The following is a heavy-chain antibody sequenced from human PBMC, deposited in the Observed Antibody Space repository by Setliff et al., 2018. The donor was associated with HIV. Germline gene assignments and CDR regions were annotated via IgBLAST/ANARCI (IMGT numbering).Heavy chain of an antibody. V-gene: IGHV3-7*03. CDR1: GFTFSNYW. J-gene: IGHJ6*03. D-gene: IGHD1-26*01. CDR3: AKGAGGGTYVSDYYYMDV. Sequence: GGSLRLSCAVSGFTFSNYWMTWVRQAPGKGLEWVANIKQDGSSTTYADSVKGRFTISRDNSKNSLYLQMNSLRAEDIALYYCAKGAGGGTYVSDYYYMDVWGKGTTVTVSS. CDR2: IKQDGSST.